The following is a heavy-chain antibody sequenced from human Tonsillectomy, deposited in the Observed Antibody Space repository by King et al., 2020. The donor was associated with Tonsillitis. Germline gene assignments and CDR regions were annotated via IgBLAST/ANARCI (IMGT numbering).Heavy chain of an antibody. D-gene: IGHD2-2*03. CDR2: VYYSGST. CDR1: GGSISSYY. Sequence: QLQESGPGLVKPSETLSLTCTVSGGSISSYYWSWIRRPPGKGLEWIGYVYYSGSTDYNPSLKSRVTISVDTSKNQFSPKLSSVTAADTAVYYCARQRGDLDQWIAFDIWGQGTMVTVSS. V-gene: IGHV4-59*08. J-gene: IGHJ3*02. CDR3: ARQRGDLDQWIAFDI.